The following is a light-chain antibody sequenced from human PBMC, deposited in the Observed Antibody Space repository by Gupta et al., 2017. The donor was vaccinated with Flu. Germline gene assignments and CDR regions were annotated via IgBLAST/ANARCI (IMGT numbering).Light chain of an antibody. CDR3: CSYAGSYTVV. V-gene: IGLV2-11*02. CDR2: YVS. Sequence: QSALTQPRSVSGPPGQSVTISCTGTSSDVGVYNYVSWYQQHPGKAPKLMMYYVSKRPSGVPDRGSGSKSGNKASLTTSGLQAEDDADDYCCSYAGSYTVVFGGGTKLTVL. J-gene: IGLJ3*02. CDR1: SSDVGVYNY.